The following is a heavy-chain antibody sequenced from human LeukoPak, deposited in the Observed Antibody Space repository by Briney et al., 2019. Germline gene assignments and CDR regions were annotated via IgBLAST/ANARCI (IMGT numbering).Heavy chain of an antibody. CDR2: MNPNSGNT. D-gene: IGHD4-17*01. J-gene: IGHJ5*02. CDR3: ASSYGRDYNWFDP. V-gene: IGHV1-8*01. Sequence: GASVKLSCKASGYTFTSYDINWVRQATGQGLEWMGWMNPNSGNTGYAQKFQGRVTMTRNTSISTAYMELSSLRSEDTAVYYCASSYGRDYNWFDPWGQGTLVTVSS. CDR1: GYTFTSYD.